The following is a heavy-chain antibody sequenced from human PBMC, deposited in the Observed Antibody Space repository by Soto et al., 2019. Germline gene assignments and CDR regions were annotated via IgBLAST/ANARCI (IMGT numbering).Heavy chain of an antibody. CDR1: GFTFSSYG. V-gene: IGHV3-30*03. Sequence: QVQLVESGGGVVQPGRSLRLSCAASGFTFSSYGMHWVRQAPGKGLEWVAVISYDGSNKYYADSVKGRFTISRDNSKNTLYLQMNSLRAEDTAVYYCARVNQQLVRYYYGMDVWGQGTTVTVSS. CDR3: ARVNQQLVRYYYGMDV. D-gene: IGHD6-13*01. CDR2: ISYDGSNK. J-gene: IGHJ6*02.